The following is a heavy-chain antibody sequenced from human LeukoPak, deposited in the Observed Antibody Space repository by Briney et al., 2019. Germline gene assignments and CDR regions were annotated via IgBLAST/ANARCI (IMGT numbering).Heavy chain of an antibody. CDR2: INTDGSTT. D-gene: IGHD2-15*01. J-gene: IGHJ5*02. Sequence: PGRSLRLSCAASGFTFSSYWMHWVRQAPGKGLVWVSRINTDGSTTDYADSVKGRFTISRDNAKNTLYLQMNSLRAEDTAVYYCARSGGTGFDPWGQGTLVTVSS. CDR3: ARSGGTGFDP. V-gene: IGHV3-74*01. CDR1: GFTFSSYW.